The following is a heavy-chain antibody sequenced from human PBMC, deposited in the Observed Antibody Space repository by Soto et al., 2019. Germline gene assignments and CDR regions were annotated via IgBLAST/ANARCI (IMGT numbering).Heavy chain of an antibody. V-gene: IGHV3-33*01. CDR2: IWYDGSNK. CDR3: ARDRVVATILNWFDP. D-gene: IGHD5-12*01. J-gene: IGHJ5*02. Sequence: QVQLVESGGGVVQPGRSLRLSCAASGFTFSSYGMHWVRQAPGKGLEWVAGIWYDGSNKYYADSVKGRFTISRDNSKNTLYLQMNSLRAEDTAVYYCARDRVVATILNWFDPWGQGTLVTVSA. CDR1: GFTFSSYG.